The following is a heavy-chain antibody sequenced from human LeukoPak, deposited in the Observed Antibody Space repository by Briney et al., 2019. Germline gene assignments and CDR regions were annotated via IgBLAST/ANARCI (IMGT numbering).Heavy chain of an antibody. CDR2: IRYDGSNK. CDR3: ATNLYGSGSYYTDFDY. CDR1: GFTFSSYG. D-gene: IGHD3-10*01. V-gene: IGHV3-30*02. J-gene: IGHJ4*02. Sequence: PGGSLRLSCAASGFTFSSYGMHWVRQAPGKGLEWVAFIRYDGSNKYYADSVKGRFTISRDNSKNTLYLQMNSLRAEDTAVYYCATNLYGSGSYYTDFDYWGQGTLVTVSS.